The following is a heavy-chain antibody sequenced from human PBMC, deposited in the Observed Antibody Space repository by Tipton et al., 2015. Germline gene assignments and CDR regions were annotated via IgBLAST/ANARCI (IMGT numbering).Heavy chain of an antibody. Sequence: QLVQSGAEVKKPGESLKISCKASNYNFPNYWIGWVRQMPGKGLEWMGIIYPGDSESRYSPSFQGQVTFSADKSSDTAYVQWNSLKASDTAMYYCARRAYGDYLFDYWGHGTLVTVSS. D-gene: IGHD4-17*01. J-gene: IGHJ4*01. V-gene: IGHV5-51*01. CDR2: IYPGDSES. CDR3: ARRAYGDYLFDY. CDR1: NYNFPNYW.